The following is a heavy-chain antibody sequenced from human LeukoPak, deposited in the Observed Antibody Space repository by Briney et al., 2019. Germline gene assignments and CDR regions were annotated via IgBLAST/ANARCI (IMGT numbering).Heavy chain of an antibody. CDR1: GFTFSSYG. V-gene: IGHV3-30*02. CDR2: IRYDGSNK. D-gene: IGHD1-26*01. Sequence: GGSLRLSCAASGFTFSSYGMHWVRQAPGKGLEWVAFIRYDGSNKYYADSVKGRFTISRDNSKNTLYLQMNSLRAEDTAVYYCAKEKRELLAPFDYWGQGTLVTVSS. J-gene: IGHJ4*02. CDR3: AKEKRELLAPFDY.